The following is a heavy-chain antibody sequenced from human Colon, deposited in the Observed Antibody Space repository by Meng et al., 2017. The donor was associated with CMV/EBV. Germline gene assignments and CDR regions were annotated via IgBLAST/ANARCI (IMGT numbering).Heavy chain of an antibody. D-gene: IGHD1-26*01. J-gene: IGHJ4*02. CDR1: GFTFSSYW. Sequence: GESLKISCAASGFTFSSYWMSWVRQAPGKGLECLSYISSSGSTIYYADSVKGRFTISRDNAKNSLYLQMNSLRAEDTAVYYCARSYSFDYWGQGTLVTVSS. CDR3: ARSYSFDY. V-gene: IGHV3-48*04. CDR2: ISSSGSTI.